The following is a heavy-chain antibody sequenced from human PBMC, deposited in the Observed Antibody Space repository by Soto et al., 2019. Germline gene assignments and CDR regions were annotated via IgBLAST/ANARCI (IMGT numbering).Heavy chain of an antibody. Sequence: QVQLVQSGAEVKKPGSSVKVSCKASGGTFSSHGITWVRQAPGQGLEWMGGIIPMFGTPKYAQRFQGRVSITADKSTTTAYMELSSLRSEDTAVDYCAIGSVVVMGAATGGLIYWGQGALVTVSS. CDR2: IIPMFGTP. CDR3: AIGSVVVMGAATGGLIY. J-gene: IGHJ4*02. CDR1: GGTFSSHG. D-gene: IGHD2-21*01. V-gene: IGHV1-69*06.